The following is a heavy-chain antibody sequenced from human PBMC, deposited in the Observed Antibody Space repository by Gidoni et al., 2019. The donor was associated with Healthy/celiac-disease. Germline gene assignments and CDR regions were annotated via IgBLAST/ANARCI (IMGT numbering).Heavy chain of an antibody. CDR3: AKDSVGSGDY. J-gene: IGHJ4*02. Sequence: QVQLVESGGGVVQPGRSLRLSCAASGFTFSSYGMHWVSQAPGKGLEWVAFISYDGSNKYYADSVKGRFTISRDNSKNTLYLQMNSLRAEDTAVYYCAKDSVGSGDYWGQGTLVTVSS. D-gene: IGHD6-25*01. CDR2: ISYDGSNK. CDR1: GFTFSSYG. V-gene: IGHV3-30*18.